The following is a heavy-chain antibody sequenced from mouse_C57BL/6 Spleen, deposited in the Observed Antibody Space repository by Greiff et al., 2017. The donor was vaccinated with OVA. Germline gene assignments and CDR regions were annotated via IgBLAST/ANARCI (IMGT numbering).Heavy chain of an antibody. J-gene: IGHJ1*03. V-gene: IGHV2-6-1*01. D-gene: IGHD2-3*01. Sequence: VQLKESGPGLVAPSQSLSITCTVSGFSLTSYGVHWVRQPPGKGLEWLVVIWSDGSTTYNSALKSRLSISKDNSKNQVFLKMNSLQTDDTAMYYCARHGRELYDGYWGYFDVWGTGTTVTVSS. CDR1: GFSLTSYG. CDR2: IWSDGST. CDR3: ARHGRELYDGYWGYFDV.